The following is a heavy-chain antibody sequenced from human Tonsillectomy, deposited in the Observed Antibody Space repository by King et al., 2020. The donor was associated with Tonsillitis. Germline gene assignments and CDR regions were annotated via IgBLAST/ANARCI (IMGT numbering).Heavy chain of an antibody. Sequence: VQLVESGGGVVQPGRSLRLSCAASGFTFSSYAMHWVRQAPGKGLEWVAVISYDGSKKYYADSVKGRFTISRDNSKNTLYLQMNSLRAEDTAVYYCARRPKPNSGRFYYYYGMDVWGQGTTVTVSS. J-gene: IGHJ6*02. D-gene: IGHD3-10*01. CDR2: ISYDGSKK. V-gene: IGHV3-30-3*01. CDR3: ARRPKPNSGRFYYYYGMDV. CDR1: GFTFSSYA.